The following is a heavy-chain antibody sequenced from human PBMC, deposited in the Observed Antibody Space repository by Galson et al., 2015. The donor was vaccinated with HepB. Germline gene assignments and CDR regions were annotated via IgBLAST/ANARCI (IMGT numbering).Heavy chain of an antibody. CDR3: AKDTAKHYYSYYGMDV. Sequence: SLRLSCAASGFTFDDYAMHWVRQAPGKGLEWVSGISWNSGSIGYADSVKGRFTISRDNAKNSLYLQMNSLRAEDTALYYCAKDTAKHYYSYYGMDVWGQGTTVTVSS. CDR2: ISWNSGSI. CDR1: GFTFDDYA. V-gene: IGHV3-9*01. J-gene: IGHJ6*02.